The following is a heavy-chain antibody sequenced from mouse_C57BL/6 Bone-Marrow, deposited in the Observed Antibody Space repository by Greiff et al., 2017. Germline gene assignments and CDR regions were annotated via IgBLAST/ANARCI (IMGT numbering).Heavy chain of an antibody. CDR1: GYPFTSCW. CDR3: ARSYYYGSSPSDY. D-gene: IGHD1-1*01. J-gene: IGHJ2*01. Sequence: VQLQQSGAELVKPGASVKMSCKASGYPFTSCWLTWVKQRPGQGLEWIGDIYPGSGSTNYNATFKSKATLTVDTSSSTAYMQLSSLTSEDSAVYYSARSYYYGSSPSDYWGQGTTLTVSS. V-gene: IGHV1-55*01. CDR2: IYPGSGST.